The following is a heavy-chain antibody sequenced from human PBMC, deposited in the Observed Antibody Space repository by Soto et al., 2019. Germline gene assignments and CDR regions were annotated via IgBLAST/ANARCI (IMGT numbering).Heavy chain of an antibody. CDR2: IYYSGST. J-gene: IGHJ5*02. V-gene: IGHV4-39*01. Sequence: SETLSLTCTVSGGSISSSSYYWGWIRQPPGKGLEWIGSIYYSGSTYYNPSLKSRVTISVDTSKNQFSLKLSSVTAADTAVYYCARHRITIFGVASGWFDPWGQGTLVTVSS. D-gene: IGHD3-3*01. CDR3: ARHRITIFGVASGWFDP. CDR1: GGSISSSSYY.